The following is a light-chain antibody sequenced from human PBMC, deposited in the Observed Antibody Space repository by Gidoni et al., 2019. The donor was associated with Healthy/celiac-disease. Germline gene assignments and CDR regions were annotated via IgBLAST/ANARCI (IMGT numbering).Light chain of an antibody. CDR3: QQRSNWPPIT. V-gene: IGKV3-11*01. CDR2: DAS. CDR1: QSVSSY. J-gene: IGKJ5*01. Sequence: EIVSTPSPATLSLSPGERATLSCRAIQSVSSYLAWYQQKPGQGPELLIYDASTRATGIPARFRGSGSGTDFTLTISSLEPEDFAVYYCQQRSNWPPITFGQGTRLEIK.